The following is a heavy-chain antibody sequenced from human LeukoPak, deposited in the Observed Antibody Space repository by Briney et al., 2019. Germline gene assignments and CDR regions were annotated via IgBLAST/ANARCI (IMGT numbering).Heavy chain of an antibody. CDR3: ARSVVVAGIDY. D-gene: IGHD6-19*01. J-gene: IGHJ4*02. CDR1: AGSISSDY. CDR2: INYSGST. Sequence: SETLSLTCTVSAGSISSDYWSWIRQPPGKGLEWIGNINYSGSTNYNPSLKSRVTISVDTSKNQFSLKLSSVTAADTAVYYCARSVVVAGIDYWGQGTLVIVSS. V-gene: IGHV4-59*08.